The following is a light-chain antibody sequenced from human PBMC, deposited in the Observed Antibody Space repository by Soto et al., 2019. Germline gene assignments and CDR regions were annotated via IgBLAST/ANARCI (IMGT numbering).Light chain of an antibody. Sequence: DIQMPQSPSSLSASVGDSVTITCRASQGINKFLAWFQHKPGTAPKSMISTASRLQNVVPSRFSGSGSGTHFTLTINNLQPEDFATYYRQQYESFPLTFGGGTRVEIK. V-gene: IGKV1-16*01. CDR1: QGINKF. J-gene: IGKJ4*01. CDR2: TAS. CDR3: QQYESFPLT.